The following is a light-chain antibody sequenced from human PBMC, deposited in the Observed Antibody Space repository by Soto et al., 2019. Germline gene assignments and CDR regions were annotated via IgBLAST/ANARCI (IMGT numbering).Light chain of an antibody. V-gene: IGKV3-15*01. CDR1: QSVSSN. Sequence: EIVMTQSPATLSVSPGERATLSCRASQSVSSNLAWYQQKPGQAPRLLIYGASTRATGIPARLSGSRSGTDCTRTISRLQSEDFAVYYCQQYNNWPPYTFGQGTKLEIK. J-gene: IGKJ2*01. CDR2: GAS. CDR3: QQYNNWPPYT.